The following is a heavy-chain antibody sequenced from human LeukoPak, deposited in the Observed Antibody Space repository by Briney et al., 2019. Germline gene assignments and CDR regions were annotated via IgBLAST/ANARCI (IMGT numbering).Heavy chain of an antibody. Sequence: SQTLSLTCTVSGGSISSGSYYWSWIRQPAGEGLEWIGRIYTSGSTNYNPSLKSRVTISVDTSKNQFSLKLSSVTAADTAVYYCAADYYDSSGYYYVGAFDIWGQGTMVTVSS. CDR1: GGSISSGSYY. CDR2: IYTSGST. V-gene: IGHV4-61*02. J-gene: IGHJ3*02. CDR3: AADYYDSSGYYYVGAFDI. D-gene: IGHD3-22*01.